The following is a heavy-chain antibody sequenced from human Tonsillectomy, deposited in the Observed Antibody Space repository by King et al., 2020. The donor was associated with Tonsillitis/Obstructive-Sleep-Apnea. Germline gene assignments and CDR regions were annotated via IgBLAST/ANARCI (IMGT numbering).Heavy chain of an antibody. CDR3: ARAGTTVTYFDY. J-gene: IGHJ4*02. CDR1: GGSIRSYY. D-gene: IGHD4-17*01. Sequence: VQLQESGPGLVKPSETLSLTCTVSGGSIRSYYWSWIRQLPGKGLEWSGYIYYSGSTNYNPALKSRVTISVDTSKNQFSLKRSSVTAADTAVYYCARAGTTVTYFDYWGQGTLVTVSS. CDR2: IYYSGST. V-gene: IGHV4-59*01.